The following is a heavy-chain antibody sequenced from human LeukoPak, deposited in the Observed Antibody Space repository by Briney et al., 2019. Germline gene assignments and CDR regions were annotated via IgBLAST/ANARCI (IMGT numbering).Heavy chain of an antibody. J-gene: IGHJ4*02. V-gene: IGHV3-74*01. CDR1: GFTFSSYW. CDR2: INTDGSST. D-gene: IGHD3-22*01. CDR3: APRRDSSGYYPFDY. Sequence: GRSLRLSCAASGFTFSSYWMHWVSHAPGKGLVWVSRINTDGSSTSYADSVKGRFTISRDNAKNTLYLQMNSLRAEDTAVYYCAPRRDSSGYYPFDYWGQGTLVTVSS.